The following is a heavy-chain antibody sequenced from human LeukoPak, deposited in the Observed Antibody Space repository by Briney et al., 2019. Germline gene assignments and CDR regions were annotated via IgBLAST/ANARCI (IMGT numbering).Heavy chain of an antibody. CDR2: ISSSSSYI. Sequence: NPGGSLRLSCAASGFTFGDYGMSWVRQAPGKGLEWVSSISSSSSYIYYADSVKGRFTISRDNAKNSLYLQMNSLRAEDTAVYYCARGPSSSWLYYMDVWGKGTTVTVSS. CDR1: GFTFGDYG. CDR3: ARGPSSSWLYYMDV. J-gene: IGHJ6*03. V-gene: IGHV3-21*01. D-gene: IGHD6-13*01.